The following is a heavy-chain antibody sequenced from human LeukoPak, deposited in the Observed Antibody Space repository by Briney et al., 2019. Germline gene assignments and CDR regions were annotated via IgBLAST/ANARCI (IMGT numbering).Heavy chain of an antibody. J-gene: IGHJ4*02. V-gene: IGHV1-18*01. CDR3: ARGGGYCSGGSCYSVYYFDY. CDR1: GYTFTSYG. D-gene: IGHD2-15*01. CDR2: ISAYNGNT. Sequence: ASVKVSCKASGYTFTSYGISWVRQAPGQGLEWMGWISAYNGNTNYAQKLQGRVTMTTDTSTSTAYMELRSLRSDDTAVYYCARGGGYCSGGSCYSVYYFDYWGQGTLVTVSS.